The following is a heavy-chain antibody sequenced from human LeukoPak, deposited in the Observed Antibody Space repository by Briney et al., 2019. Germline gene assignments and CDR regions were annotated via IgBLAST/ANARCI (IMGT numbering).Heavy chain of an antibody. D-gene: IGHD3-10*01. Sequence: GGSLRLSCAASGFTFSSYWMHWVRQAPGKGLVWFSRIKTDGSSTSYADSVKGRFTISRDNSKDTLYLQMNSLKTEDTAVYYCAQDSWGLWFGNNIRRGGQGTLVTVSS. J-gene: IGHJ4*02. V-gene: IGHV3-74*01. CDR2: IKTDGSST. CDR1: GFTFSSYW. CDR3: AQDSWGLWFGNNIRR.